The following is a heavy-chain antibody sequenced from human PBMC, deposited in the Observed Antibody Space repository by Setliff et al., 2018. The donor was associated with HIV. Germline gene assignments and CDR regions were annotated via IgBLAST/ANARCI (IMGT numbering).Heavy chain of an antibody. CDR1: GFSFSNAW. J-gene: IGHJ5*02. D-gene: IGHD6-19*01. Sequence: GGSLRLSCAASGFSFSNAWMDWVRQAAGKGLEWVGRIRSKADKYATDYGASAKGRFIISRDDSKKTAYLQMNTLRAEDTAMYYCLLPCTSGWHNWADPWGQGTLVTVSS. CDR3: LLPCTSGWHNWADP. CDR2: IRSKADKYAT. V-gene: IGHV3-73*01.